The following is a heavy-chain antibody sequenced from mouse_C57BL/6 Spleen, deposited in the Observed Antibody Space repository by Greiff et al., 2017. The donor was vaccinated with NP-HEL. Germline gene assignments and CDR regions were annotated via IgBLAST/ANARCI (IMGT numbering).Heavy chain of an antibody. V-gene: IGHV1-82*01. J-gene: IGHJ4*01. D-gene: IGHD1-1*01. CDR1: GYAFSSSW. Sequence: QVQLKESGPELVKPGASVKISCKASGYAFSSSWMNWVKQRPGKGLGWIGRIYPGDGDTNYNGKFKGKATLTADKSSSTAYMQLSSLTSEDSAVYFCARDGSTDYYAMDYWGQGTSVTVSS. CDR2: IYPGDGDT. CDR3: ARDGSTDYYAMDY.